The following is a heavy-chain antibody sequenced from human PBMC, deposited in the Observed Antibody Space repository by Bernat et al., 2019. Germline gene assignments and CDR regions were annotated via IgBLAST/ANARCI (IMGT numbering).Heavy chain of an antibody. J-gene: IGHJ4*02. D-gene: IGHD3-3*01. CDR1: GFTFSSYW. CDR2: IKQDGSEK. CDR3: AWGLRFLEWLFDY. Sequence: EVQLVESGGGVVQPGGSLRLSCAASGFTFSSYWMSWVRQAPGKGLEWVANIKQDGSEKYYVDSVKGRFTISRDNAKNSLYLQMNSLRAEDTAVYYCAWGLRFLEWLFDYWGQGTLVTVSS. V-gene: IGHV3-7*03.